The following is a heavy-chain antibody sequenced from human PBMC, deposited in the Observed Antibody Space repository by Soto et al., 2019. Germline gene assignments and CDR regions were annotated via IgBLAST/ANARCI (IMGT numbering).Heavy chain of an antibody. J-gene: IGHJ4*02. D-gene: IGHD1-26*01. CDR2: IKGDGSSP. CDR1: GFTFSSHW. V-gene: IGHV3-74*01. Sequence: EVQLVESGGGLVQPGGSLRLSCAASGFTFSSHWMHWVRQAPGQGLLWVARIKGDGSSPDYADSVKGRFSISRDNAKNTVQLQMNSLRGEDTAVYYCVRDGVGAPPFDYWGQGALVTVSS. CDR3: VRDGVGAPPFDY.